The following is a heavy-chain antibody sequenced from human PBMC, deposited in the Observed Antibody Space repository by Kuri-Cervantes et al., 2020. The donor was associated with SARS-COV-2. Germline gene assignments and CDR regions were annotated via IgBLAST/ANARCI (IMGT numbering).Heavy chain of an antibody. CDR3: AREGYYSSSWEYDY. CDR1: GFIFSDFY. CDR2: INWNGGST. Sequence: ETLSLTCAASGFIFSDFYMRWIRQAPGKGLEWVSGINWNGGSTGYADSVKGRFTISRDNAKNSLYLQMNSLRAEDTALYYCAREGYYSSSWEYDYWGQGTLVTVSS. D-gene: IGHD6-13*01. V-gene: IGHV3-20*04. J-gene: IGHJ4*02.